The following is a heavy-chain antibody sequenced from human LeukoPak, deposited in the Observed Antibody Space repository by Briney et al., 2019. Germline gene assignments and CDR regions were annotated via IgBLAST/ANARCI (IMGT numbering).Heavy chain of an antibody. D-gene: IGHD3-3*01. J-gene: IGHJ4*02. V-gene: IGHV3-53*01. CDR2: TYSGGST. CDR1: GFTVSSNY. CDR3: ARDGRFNYDFWSGYWVDY. Sequence: GGSLRLSCAASGFTVSSNYMSWVRQAPGKGLEWVSVTYSGGSTYYADSVKGRFTISRDNSKNTLYLQMNSLRAEDTAVYYCARDGRFNYDFWSGYWVDYWGQGTLVTVSS.